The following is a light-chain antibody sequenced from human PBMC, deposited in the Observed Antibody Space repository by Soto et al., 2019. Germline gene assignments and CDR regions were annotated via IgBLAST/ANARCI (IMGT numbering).Light chain of an antibody. V-gene: IGLV2-14*01. Sequence: QSALTQPASVSGSPGQSITISCTGTSSDIGNYNYVSWYQQHPGKAPKLMIYDVSTRPSGVSNRLAGSKSGNTASLTISGLHPEDEADYYCSSYTSSSTPVLFGGGTKLTVL. CDR2: DVS. CDR3: SSYTSSSTPVL. J-gene: IGLJ2*01. CDR1: SSDIGNYNY.